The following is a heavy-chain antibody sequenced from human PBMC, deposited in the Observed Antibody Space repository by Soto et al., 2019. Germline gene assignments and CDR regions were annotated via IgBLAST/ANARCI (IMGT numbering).Heavy chain of an antibody. CDR3: ARDEAIDYDILTGGAYYYMDV. J-gene: IGHJ6*03. CDR1: GGTFSSYT. D-gene: IGHD3-9*01. CDR2: IIPILGIA. Sequence: ASVKVSCKASGGTFSSYTISWVRQAPGQGLEWMGGIIPILGIANYAQKFQGRVTITADKSTSTAYMELSSLRSEDTAVYYSARDEAIDYDILTGGAYYYMDVWGKGTTVTVSS. V-gene: IGHV1-69*10.